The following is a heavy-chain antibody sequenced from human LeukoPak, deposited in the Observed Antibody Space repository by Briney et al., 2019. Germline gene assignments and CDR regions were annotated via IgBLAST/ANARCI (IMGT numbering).Heavy chain of an antibody. D-gene: IGHD6-13*01. Sequence: GGSLRLSCAASGFSFSDTAMSWVRQAPGKGLEWVSSISSSSSYIYYADSVKGRFTISRDNAKNSLYLQMNSLRAEDTAVYYCARDDRYAAGTSFDYWGQGTLVTVSS. CDR2: ISSSSSYI. CDR3: ARDDRYAAGTSFDY. CDR1: GFSFSDTA. V-gene: IGHV3-21*01. J-gene: IGHJ4*02.